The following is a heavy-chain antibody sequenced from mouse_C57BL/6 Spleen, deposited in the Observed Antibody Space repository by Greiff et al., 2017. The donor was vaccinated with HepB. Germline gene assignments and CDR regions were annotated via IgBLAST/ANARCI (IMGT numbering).Heavy chain of an antibody. CDR3: TTGDDLDY. CDR2: IDPENGDT. CDR1: GFNIKDDY. D-gene: IGHD5-1*01. Sequence: VQLQQSGAELVRPGASVKLSCTASGFNIKDDYMHWVKQRPEQGLEWIGWIDPENGDTEYASKFQGKATITADTSSNTAYLHLSSLTSEDTAVYYCTTGDDLDYWGQGTTLTVSS. J-gene: IGHJ2*01. V-gene: IGHV14-4*01.